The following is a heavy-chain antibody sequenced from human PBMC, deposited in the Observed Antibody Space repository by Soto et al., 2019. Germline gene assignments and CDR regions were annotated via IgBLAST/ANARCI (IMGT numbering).Heavy chain of an antibody. V-gene: IGHV1-8*01. CDR1: GYTFTRYY. J-gene: IGHJ6*02. D-gene: IGHD2-2*01. Sequence: ASVKVSCKASGYTFTRYYINWVRQATGQGLEWMGWMNPNSGNTGYAQKFQGRVTMTRNTSISTAYMELSSLRSEDTAVYYCARGPPPPIVVVPAATPRYYYGMDVWGQGTTVTVSS. CDR2: MNPNSGNT. CDR3: ARGPPPPIVVVPAATPRYYYGMDV.